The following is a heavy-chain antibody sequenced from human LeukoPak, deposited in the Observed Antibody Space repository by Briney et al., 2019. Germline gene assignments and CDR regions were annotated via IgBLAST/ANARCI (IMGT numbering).Heavy chain of an antibody. D-gene: IGHD4-23*01. CDR1: GFTLNTND. J-gene: IGHJ4*01. V-gene: IGHV3-66*02. CDR2: MYPGGSV. Sequence: GGSLRLSCAASGFTLNTNDMNWVRQAPGKGLEWVSLMYPGGSVYHTDSVKGRFTDSRDISKNTMFLQMNTLRPDDTALYYCVRQGPGDNCRWGQGTLVTVSP. CDR3: VRQGPGDNCR.